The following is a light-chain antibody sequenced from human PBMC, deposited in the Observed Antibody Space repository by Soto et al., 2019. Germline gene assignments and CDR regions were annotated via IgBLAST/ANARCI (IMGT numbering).Light chain of an antibody. CDR1: QTISSW. CDR2: KAS. Sequence: DLQMTQSPSTLSVSVGDIVTITCRASQTISSWLAWYQQKPGKAPKLLIYKASTLKSGVPSRFSGSGSGTEFTLTISSLQPDDFATYYCQHYNSYSEAFGQGTKVDIK. CDR3: QHYNSYSEA. V-gene: IGKV1-5*03. J-gene: IGKJ1*01.